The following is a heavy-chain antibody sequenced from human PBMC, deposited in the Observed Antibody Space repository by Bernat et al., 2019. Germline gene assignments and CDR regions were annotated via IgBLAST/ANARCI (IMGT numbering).Heavy chain of an antibody. CDR3: ARIYRSGGSLDY. Sequence: QVQLVESGGGLVKPGGSLRLSCAASGFTFSDYYMSWIRQAPGKGLEWVSYIISSNSYTNYADSVKGRFTISRDNAKNSLYLQMNSLRAEDTAVYYCARIYRSGGSLDYWGQGTLVTVSS. D-gene: IGHD2-15*01. CDR1: GFTFSDYY. V-gene: IGHV3-11*05. CDR2: IISSNSYT. J-gene: IGHJ4*02.